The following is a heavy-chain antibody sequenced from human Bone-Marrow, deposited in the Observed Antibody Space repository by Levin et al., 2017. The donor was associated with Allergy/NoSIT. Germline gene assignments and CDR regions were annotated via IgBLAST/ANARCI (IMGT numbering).Heavy chain of an antibody. J-gene: IGHJ5*02. Sequence: SETLSLTCTVPGGSISSATYYWAWIRQPPGTGLEWIGSFYSSGSSYTYYNASLKSRLTISEDTPKSQVSLTLVSGTAADTAVYDCARGRRLTSAGTGNWFDLWGQGTLVTVSS. CDR2: FYSSGSSYT. D-gene: IGHD6-13*01. V-gene: IGHV4-39*07. CDR1: GGSISSATYY. CDR3: ARGRRLTSAGTGNWFDL.